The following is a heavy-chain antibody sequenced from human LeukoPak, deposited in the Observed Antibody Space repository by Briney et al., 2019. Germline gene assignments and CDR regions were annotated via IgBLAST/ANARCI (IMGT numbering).Heavy chain of an antibody. V-gene: IGHV1-18*01. Sequence: ASVKVSCKASGYTFTNYGITWVRQAPGQGLEWMGWIDSRNGHTKYGQKFQGRVIMTTDTSTSTTYMELRSLRSDDTAVYYCARAITMIVRAGDYWGQGTLVTVSS. CDR2: IDSRNGHT. J-gene: IGHJ4*02. D-gene: IGHD3-22*01. CDR1: GYTFTNYG. CDR3: ARAITMIVRAGDY.